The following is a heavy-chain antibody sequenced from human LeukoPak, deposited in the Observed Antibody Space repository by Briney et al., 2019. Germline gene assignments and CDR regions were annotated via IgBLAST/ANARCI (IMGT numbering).Heavy chain of an antibody. CDR3: ARESQPPHSSGWYDY. Sequence: GGSLRLSCAASGFTFSSYWMSWVRQAPGKGLEWVANIKQDGSEKYYVDSVKGRFTISRDNAKNSLYLQMNSLRAEDTAVYYCARESQPPHSSGWYDYWGRGTLVTVSS. D-gene: IGHD6-19*01. V-gene: IGHV3-7*01. CDR2: IKQDGSEK. J-gene: IGHJ4*02. CDR1: GFTFSSYW.